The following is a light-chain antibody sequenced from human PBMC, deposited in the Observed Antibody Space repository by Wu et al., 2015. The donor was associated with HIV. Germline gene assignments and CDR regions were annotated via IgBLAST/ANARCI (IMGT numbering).Light chain of an antibody. CDR3: QQYNNWPPLT. V-gene: IGKV3-20*01. J-gene: IGKJ4*01. CDR1: QTVGADY. CDR2: TAS. Sequence: EIVLTQSPDTLSLSPGERVTLSCRASQTVGADYLAWYQQKPGQAPRLLIYTASTRATGIPDRFSGSGSGTDFTLTISRLEPEDCAVYYCQQYNNWPPLTFGGGTKVEIK.